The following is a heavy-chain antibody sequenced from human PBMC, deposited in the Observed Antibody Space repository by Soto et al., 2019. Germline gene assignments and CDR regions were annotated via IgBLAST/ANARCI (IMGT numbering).Heavy chain of an antibody. CDR2: IYYSGST. V-gene: IGHV4-61*01. D-gene: IGHD2-21*01. CDR3: AREQRSILPPWFDP. J-gene: IGHJ5*02. Sequence: SETLSLTCTVSGGSVNSGSYYWSWIRQPPGKGLEWIGNIYYSGSTIYNPSLKSRVTISVDTSKSQFSLKLTSVTAADTAVYYCAREQRSILPPWFDPWGPGTLVTVSS. CDR1: GGSVNSGSYY.